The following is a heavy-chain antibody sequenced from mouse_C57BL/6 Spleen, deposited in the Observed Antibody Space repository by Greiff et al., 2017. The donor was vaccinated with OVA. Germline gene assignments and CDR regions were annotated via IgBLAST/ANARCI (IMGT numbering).Heavy chain of an antibody. CDR1: GYTFTSYW. D-gene: IGHD2-1*01. CDR2: INPSNGGT. J-gene: IGHJ2*01. Sequence: QVQLQQPGAELVKPGASVKLSCKASGYTFTSYWMHWVKQRPGQGLEWIGNINPSNGGTNYNEKFKSKATLTVDKSSSTAYMQLSSLTSEDSAVYYCARRGLYYGNSYYFDYWGQGTTLTVSS. V-gene: IGHV1-53*01. CDR3: ARRGLYYGNSYYFDY.